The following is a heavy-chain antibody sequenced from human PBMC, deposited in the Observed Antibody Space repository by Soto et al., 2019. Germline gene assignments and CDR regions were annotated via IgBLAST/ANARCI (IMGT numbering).Heavy chain of an antibody. V-gene: IGHV3-13*01. CDR2: IGTAGDT. Sequence: EVQLVESGGGLVQPGGSLRLSCEASGFNFSSYDMHWVRKATGTGLEWVSVIGTAGDTFYTGSVKGRFTISREHGKNSLYLQMNSLRAGDTAVYYCARAGQGASCSGGSCYLGASDIWGQGTMVTVSS. D-gene: IGHD2-15*01. CDR3: ARAGQGASCSGGSCYLGASDI. CDR1: GFNFSSYD. J-gene: IGHJ3*02.